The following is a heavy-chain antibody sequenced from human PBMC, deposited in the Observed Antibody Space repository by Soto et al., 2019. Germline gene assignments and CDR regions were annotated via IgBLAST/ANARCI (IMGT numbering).Heavy chain of an antibody. V-gene: IGHV1-2*04. Sequence: GASVKVSCKASGGTFSSYAISWVRQAPGQGLEWMGWINPNSGGTNYAQKFQGWVTMTGDTSISTAYMELSRLRSDDTAVYYCARGIVTDWFDPWGQGTLVTVSS. CDR2: INPNSGGT. J-gene: IGHJ5*02. D-gene: IGHD1-20*01. CDR1: GGTFSSYA. CDR3: ARGIVTDWFDP.